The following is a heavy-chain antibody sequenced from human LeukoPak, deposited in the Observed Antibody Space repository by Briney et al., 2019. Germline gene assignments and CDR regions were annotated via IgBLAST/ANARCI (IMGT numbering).Heavy chain of an antibody. CDR2: INPSSGGT. V-gene: IGHV1-2*02. CDR3: ARGGRGLQFLDY. CDR1: GYTFTGYY. D-gene: IGHD5-24*01. J-gene: IGHJ4*02. Sequence: ASLKVSCKASGYTFTGYYMHWVRQAPGQGLEWMGWINPSSGGTNYVQKFQGRVTMTRDTAISTAYMELSRLRSDDTAVYYCARGGRGLQFLDYWGQGTLVTVSS.